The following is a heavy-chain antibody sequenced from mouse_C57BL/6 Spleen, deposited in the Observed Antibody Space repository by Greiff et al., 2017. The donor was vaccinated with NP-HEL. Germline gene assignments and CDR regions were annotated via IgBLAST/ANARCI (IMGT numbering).Heavy chain of an antibody. J-gene: IGHJ2*01. CDR1: GYSITSGYG. Sequence: DVQLQESGPGLVKPSQSLSLTCTVTGYSITSGYGWNWIRQFPGNKLEWMGYISYSCSTNYNPSLRSRIAITRDTSKNQFFLQLNSVTTEDTATYDCARTARIKYWGQGTTLTVSS. V-gene: IGHV3-2*02. D-gene: IGHD1-2*01. CDR3: ARTARIKY. CDR2: ISYSCST.